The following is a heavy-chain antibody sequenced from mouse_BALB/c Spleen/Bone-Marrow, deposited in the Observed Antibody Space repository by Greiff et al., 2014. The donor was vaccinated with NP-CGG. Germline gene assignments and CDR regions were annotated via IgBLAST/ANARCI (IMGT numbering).Heavy chain of an antibody. CDR3: ARNWDWVFAY. CDR1: GYTFTYYW. Sequence: EVKLMESGTVLARPGASLRMSCKASGYTFTYYWINWIKQRPGQSLEWIGAIYPGNNDAKYTQKFKAKAKLTAVTSTSTADMELSSLTNEDSAVYYCARNWDWVFAYWGQGTLVTVSA. V-gene: IGHV1-5*01. CDR2: IYPGNNDA. D-gene: IGHD4-1*01. J-gene: IGHJ3*01.